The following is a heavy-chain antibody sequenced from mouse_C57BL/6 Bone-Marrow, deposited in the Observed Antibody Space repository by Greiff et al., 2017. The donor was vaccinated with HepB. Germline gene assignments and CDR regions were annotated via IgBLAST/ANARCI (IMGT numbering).Heavy chain of an antibody. J-gene: IGHJ4*01. Sequence: QVQLKQSGAELVRPGTSVKVSCKASGYAFTNYLIEWVKQRPGQGLEWIGVINPGSGGTNYNEKFKGKATLTADKSSSTAYMQLSSLTSEDSAVYFCVRGVYYYAMDYWGQGTSVTVSS. CDR1: GYAFTNYL. V-gene: IGHV1-54*01. CDR3: VRGVYYYAMDY. CDR2: INPGSGGT.